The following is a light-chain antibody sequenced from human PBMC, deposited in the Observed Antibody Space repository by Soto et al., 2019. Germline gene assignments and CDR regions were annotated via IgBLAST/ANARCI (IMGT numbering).Light chain of an antibody. J-gene: IGKJ1*01. CDR2: RAS. V-gene: IGKV1-5*03. CDR1: QSVGDS. Sequence: DIQMTQSPSTLSASVGDRVTITCRASQSVGDSLVWHQQKPGKAPKLLIYRASSLESGVPSTFSGSGSGTEFTLTISSLQPYDFATYYCQQYQTYPWTFGQGTKVEV. CDR3: QQYQTYPWT.